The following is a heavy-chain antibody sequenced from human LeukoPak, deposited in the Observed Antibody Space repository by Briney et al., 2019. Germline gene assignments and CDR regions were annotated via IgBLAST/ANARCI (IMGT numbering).Heavy chain of an antibody. CDR2: IRVTDGSA. CDR1: GFPFSTYD. D-gene: IGHD3-10*01. J-gene: IGHJ6*03. V-gene: IGHV3-23*01. Sequence: PRGSLRLSCAASGFPFSTYDMTWVRQAPGKGLEWVSAIRVTDGSAYYADSVKGRFTISRDNSKNTLYLQMNSLRAEDTAKYYCAKGSCSSHICYYFYYMDVWGKGTTVTVSS. CDR3: AKGSCSSHICYYFYYMDV.